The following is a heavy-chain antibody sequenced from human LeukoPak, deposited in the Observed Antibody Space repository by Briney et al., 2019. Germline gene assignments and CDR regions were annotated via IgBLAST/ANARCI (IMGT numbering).Heavy chain of an antibody. CDR3: AKMQGYFDY. CDR2: ITSSGETT. V-gene: IGHV3-23*01. CDR1: GFTFSDYW. J-gene: IGHJ4*02. Sequence: GGSLRLSCVASGFTFSDYWMSWVRQAPGKGQEWVSAITSSGETTYYADSVKGRFTISRDNSKNMVYLQMNSLRAEDAATYYCAKMQGYFDYWGQGSLVTVSS.